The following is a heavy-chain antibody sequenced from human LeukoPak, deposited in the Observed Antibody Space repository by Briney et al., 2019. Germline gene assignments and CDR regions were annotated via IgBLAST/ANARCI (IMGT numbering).Heavy chain of an antibody. CDR2: IYYSGST. V-gene: IGHV4-59*01. CDR3: ARLVTIFGVVTLYMDV. J-gene: IGHJ6*03. Sequence: SETLSLTCTVSGGSISSYYWSWIRQPPGKGLEWIGYIYYSGSTNYNPSLKSRVTISVDTSKNQFSLKLSSVTAADTAVYYCARLVTIFGVVTLYMDVWGKGTTVTVSS. D-gene: IGHD3-3*01. CDR1: GGSISSYY.